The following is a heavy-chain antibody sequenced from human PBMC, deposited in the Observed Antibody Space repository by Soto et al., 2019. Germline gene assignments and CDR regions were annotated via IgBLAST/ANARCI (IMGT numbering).Heavy chain of an antibody. D-gene: IGHD3-3*01. J-gene: IGHJ6*02. CDR2: INHSGST. Sequence: SETLSLTCAVYGGSFSGYYWSWIRQPPGKGLEWIGEINHSGSTNYSPSLKSRVTISVDTSKNQFSLKLSPVTAADTAVYYCARGDYDFWSGYWDYYYYYGMDVWGQGTTVTV. CDR1: GGSFSGYY. CDR3: ARGDYDFWSGYWDYYYYYGMDV. V-gene: IGHV4-34*01.